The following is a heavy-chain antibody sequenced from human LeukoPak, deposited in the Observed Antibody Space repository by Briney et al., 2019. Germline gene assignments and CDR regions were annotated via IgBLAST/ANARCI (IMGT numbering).Heavy chain of an antibody. CDR2: ISYDGSNK. CDR3: AKDTGGYSSSWYLSYYYYGMDV. Sequence: GGSLRLSCAASGFTLSSYGMHWVRQAPGKGLEWVAVISYDGSNKYYADSVKGRFTISRDNSKNTLYLQMNSLRAEDTAVYYCAKDTGGYSSSWYLSYYYYGMDVWGQGTTVTVSS. CDR1: GFTLSSYG. D-gene: IGHD6-13*01. J-gene: IGHJ6*02. V-gene: IGHV3-30*18.